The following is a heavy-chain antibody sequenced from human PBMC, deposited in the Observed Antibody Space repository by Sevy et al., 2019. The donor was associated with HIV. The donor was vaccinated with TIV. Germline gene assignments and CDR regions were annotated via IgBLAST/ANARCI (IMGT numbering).Heavy chain of an antibody. J-gene: IGHJ4*02. Sequence: GSLKIFFATSGFTFRSYGLQWVRPAPSKGLGWGAGKTSNGKNKYLSESVKGRFTISRDNSKNTLYLQMNSLRAEDTAVYYCAKDRYYYDSSGYYYYFDYWGQGILVTVSS. D-gene: IGHD3-22*01. V-gene: IGHV3-30*18. CDR1: GFTFRSYG. CDR2: KTSNGKNK. CDR3: AKDRYYYDSSGYYYYFDY.